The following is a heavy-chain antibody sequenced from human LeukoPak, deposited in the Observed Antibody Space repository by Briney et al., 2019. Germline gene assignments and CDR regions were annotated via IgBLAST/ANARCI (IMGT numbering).Heavy chain of an antibody. J-gene: IGHJ4*02. Sequence: ASVKVSCKASGYTFTGYYMHWVRPAPGQGLEWMGWINPNSGGKNYAQKLQGRVTMTRDTSISTAYMELSRLRSDDTAVYYCAREGYSYDVVPSFDYWGQGTLVTVSS. CDR2: INPNSGGK. CDR3: AREGYSYDVVPSFDY. V-gene: IGHV1-2*02. D-gene: IGHD5-18*01. CDR1: GYTFTGYY.